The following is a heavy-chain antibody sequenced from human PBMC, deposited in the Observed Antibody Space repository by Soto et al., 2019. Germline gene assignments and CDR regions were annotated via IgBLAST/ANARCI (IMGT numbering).Heavy chain of an antibody. CDR2: IYQTGSI. CDR3: VRGNDNYDFWNNWSLDP. V-gene: IGHV4-4*02. Sequence: PSETLSLTCAVSGGSINNNFWSWDRQPPGKGLEWIGEIYQTGSINYNPSLRSRVTISVDKSKNHLSLKVDSVTAADTAFYYCVRGNDNYDFWNNWSLDPWGQGTLVTVSS. CDR1: GGSINNNFW. J-gene: IGHJ5*02. D-gene: IGHD3-3*01.